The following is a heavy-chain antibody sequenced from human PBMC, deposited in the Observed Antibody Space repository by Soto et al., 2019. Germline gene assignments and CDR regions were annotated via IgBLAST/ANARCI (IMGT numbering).Heavy chain of an antibody. CDR1: GFTFSSYS. Sequence: PVGSLRLSCAASGFTFSSYSMNWVRQAPGKGLEWVSSISSSSSYIYYADSVKGRFTISRDNAKNSLYLQMNSLRAEDTAVYYCASFSSSWDRFDYWGQGTLVTVSS. CDR2: ISSSSSYI. V-gene: IGHV3-21*01. D-gene: IGHD6-13*01. CDR3: ASFSSSWDRFDY. J-gene: IGHJ4*02.